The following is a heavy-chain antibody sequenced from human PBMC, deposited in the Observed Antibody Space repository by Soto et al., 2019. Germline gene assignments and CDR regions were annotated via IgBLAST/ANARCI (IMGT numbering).Heavy chain of an antibody. CDR2: IYPSGNT. J-gene: IGHJ4*02. CDR1: GGSISSHY. Sequence: SETLSLTCTVSGGSISSHYWSWIRQPAGKGLEWIGRIYPSGNTKINPSLKNRVTMSVDASKNQFSLNLKSVTAADTAVYYCAKELKPYNSGWYFTLSGGQGTLVTVSS. D-gene: IGHD6-19*01. V-gene: IGHV4-4*07. CDR3: AKELKPYNSGWYFTLS.